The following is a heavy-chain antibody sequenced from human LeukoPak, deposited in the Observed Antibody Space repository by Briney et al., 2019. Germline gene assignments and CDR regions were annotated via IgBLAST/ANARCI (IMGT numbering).Heavy chain of an antibody. CDR3: ARDLNTYYDTRYYYYGMDV. CDR1: GYTFTGYY. J-gene: IGHJ6*02. CDR2: INPNSGGT. Sequence: ASVKVSCEASGYTFTGYYMHWVRQAPGQGLEWMGWINPNSGGTNYAQKFQGRVTMTRDTSISTAYMELSRLRSDDTAVYYCARDLNTYYDTRYYYYGMDVWGQGTTATVSS. D-gene: IGHD3-9*01. V-gene: IGHV1-2*02.